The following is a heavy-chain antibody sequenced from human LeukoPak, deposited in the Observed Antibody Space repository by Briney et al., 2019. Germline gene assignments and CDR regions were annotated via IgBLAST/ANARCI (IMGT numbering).Heavy chain of an antibody. V-gene: IGHV3-23*01. CDR2: ISANSGNT. Sequence: GGSLRLSCAASGFSFSNYAINWLMSWVRQAPGKGLEWVSTISANSGNTYYTDSVKGRFSTSRDNSKNTLYLQMNSLRAEDTAVYYCARLATPWGYSYGSYGAFDIWGQGTMVTVSS. CDR3: ARLATPWGYSYGSYGAFDI. J-gene: IGHJ3*02. D-gene: IGHD5-18*01. CDR1: GFSFSNYA.